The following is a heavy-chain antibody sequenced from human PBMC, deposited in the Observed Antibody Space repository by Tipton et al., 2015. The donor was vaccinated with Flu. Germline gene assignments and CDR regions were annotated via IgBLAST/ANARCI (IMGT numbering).Heavy chain of an antibody. CDR1: GGSISSYY. V-gene: IGHV4-59*01. CDR2: IYYSGST. CDR3: AREADSSGYDPFDY. Sequence: LRLSCTVSGGSISSYYWSWIRQPPGKGLEWSGYIYYSGSTNDNHSLKSRVTISVDTSKNQFSLKLSSVTAAETAAYYCAREADSSGYDPFDYWGQGTLVPVSS. J-gene: IGHJ4*02. D-gene: IGHD3-22*01.